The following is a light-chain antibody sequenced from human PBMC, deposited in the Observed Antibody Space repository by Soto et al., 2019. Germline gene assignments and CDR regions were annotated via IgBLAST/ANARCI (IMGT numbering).Light chain of an antibody. V-gene: IGKV1-5*03. CDR1: QSVNIW. CDR2: EAS. J-gene: IGKJ1*01. CDR3: QKYNNFWT. Sequence: DIQMTQFPSALSASVGDRVTITCRASQSVNIWLAWYQQKPGKAPKLLISEASTVETGVPARFSGSGSGTQFTLTISSLQPDDLATYYCQKYNNFWTFGQGTKVQIK.